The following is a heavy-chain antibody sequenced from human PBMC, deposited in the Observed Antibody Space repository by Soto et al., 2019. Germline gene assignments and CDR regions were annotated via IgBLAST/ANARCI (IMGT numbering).Heavy chain of an antibody. CDR3: AKGSLRYCGGDCQLYYFDS. J-gene: IGHJ4*02. Sequence: PGGSLRLSCAASGFTFSQYGMHWVRQAPGKGLEWVAVISYDGTNKYYADSVKGRFTISRDNSKNTLYLQMNSLRAEDTAVYYSAKGSLRYCGGDCQLYYFDSWGQGTLVTVSS. CDR1: GFTFSQYG. CDR2: ISYDGTNK. D-gene: IGHD2-21*02. V-gene: IGHV3-30*18.